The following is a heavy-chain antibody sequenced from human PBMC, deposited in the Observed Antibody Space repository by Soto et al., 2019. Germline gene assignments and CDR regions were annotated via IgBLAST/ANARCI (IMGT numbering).Heavy chain of an antibody. CDR3: ARELNGYLHYFDY. Sequence: SETLSLTCAVYGGSFSGYYWSWIPQPPGKGLEWIGEINHSGSTNYNPSLKSRVTISVDTSKNQFSLKLSSVTAADAAVYYCARELNGYLHYFDYWGQGTPVTVSS. V-gene: IGHV4-34*01. CDR1: GGSFSGYY. J-gene: IGHJ4*02. CDR2: INHSGST. D-gene: IGHD5-18*01.